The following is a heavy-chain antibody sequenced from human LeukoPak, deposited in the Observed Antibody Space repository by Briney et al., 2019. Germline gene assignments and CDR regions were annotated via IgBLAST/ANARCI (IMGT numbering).Heavy chain of an antibody. CDR3: ARVGRGELRYYYYGMDV. Sequence: PGGSLRLSCAASGFTFSSYWMSWVRQAPGKGLEWVANIKQDGSEKYYVDSVKGRFTISRDNAKNSLYLQMNSLRAEDTAVYYCARVGRGELRYYYYGMDVWGQGTTVTVSS. CDR2: IKQDGSEK. V-gene: IGHV3-7*01. D-gene: IGHD3-16*01. J-gene: IGHJ6*02. CDR1: GFTFSSYW.